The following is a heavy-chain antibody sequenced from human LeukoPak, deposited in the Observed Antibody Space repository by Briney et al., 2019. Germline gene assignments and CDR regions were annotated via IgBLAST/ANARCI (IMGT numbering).Heavy chain of an antibody. CDR3: ARVGGVVVPAAYYYYYYGMDV. D-gene: IGHD2-2*01. J-gene: IGHJ6*02. Sequence: PGGSLRLSCAASGFTFSSYWMSWVRQAPGKGLEWVANINQDGSEKYYVDSVKGQFTISRDNAKNSLYLQMNSLRAEDTAVYYCARVGGVVVPAAYYYYYYGMDVWGQGTTVTVSS. V-gene: IGHV3-7*01. CDR2: INQDGSEK. CDR1: GFTFSSYW.